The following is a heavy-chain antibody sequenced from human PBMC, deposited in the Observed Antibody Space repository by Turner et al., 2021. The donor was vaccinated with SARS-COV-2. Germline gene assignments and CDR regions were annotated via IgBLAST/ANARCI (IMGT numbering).Heavy chain of an antibody. CDR1: GYTFTDYY. Sequence: QVQLVQSGAEGKKPGASVKVSCKASGYTFTDYYMHWVPQAPGQGLEWMGWINPISGGTNYAQKFQCRVTMTRDTSISTTYTELNRLRSDDTAVYYCASPTSRVNTGYSSGWALGLGYYGMDVWGQGTTVTVSS. CDR2: INPISGGT. CDR3: ASPTSRVNTGYSSGWALGLGYYGMDV. D-gene: IGHD6-19*01. J-gene: IGHJ6*02. V-gene: IGHV1-2*02.